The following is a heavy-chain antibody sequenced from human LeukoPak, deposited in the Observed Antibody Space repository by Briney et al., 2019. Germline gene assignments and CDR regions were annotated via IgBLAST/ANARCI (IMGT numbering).Heavy chain of an antibody. J-gene: IGHJ2*01. CDR1: GGSISSYY. D-gene: IGHD2-21*02. CDR2: IYYSGST. CDR3: ARQGGDFWYFDL. Sequence: PSETLSLTCTVSGGSISSYYWSWIRQPPGKGLEWIGYIYYSGSTNYNPSLKSRVTISVDTSKNQFSLKLSSVTAADTAVYYCARQGGDFWYFDLWGRGTLVTVSS. V-gene: IGHV4-59*08.